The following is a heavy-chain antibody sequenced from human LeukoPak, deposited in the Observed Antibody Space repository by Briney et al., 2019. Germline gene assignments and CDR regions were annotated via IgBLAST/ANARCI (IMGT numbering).Heavy chain of an antibody. V-gene: IGHV3-23*01. J-gene: IGHJ4*02. CDR1: GFTFSSYA. CDR2: ISGNGGST. CDR3: AKARGSYGSNFFDY. D-gene: IGHD3-16*01. Sequence: GGSLRLSCAASGFTFSSYALSWVRQAPGKGLEWVSAISGNGGSTYYADSVEGRFTIPRDNSKNTLYLQMNSLRAEDTAVYYCAKARGSYGSNFFDYWGQGTLVTVSS.